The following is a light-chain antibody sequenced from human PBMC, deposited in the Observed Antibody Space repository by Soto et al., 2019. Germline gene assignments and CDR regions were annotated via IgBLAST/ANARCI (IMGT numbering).Light chain of an antibody. CDR2: DVF. J-gene: IGKJ2*01. V-gene: IGKV1-5*01. CDR1: QSITYW. Sequence: DIQMTQSPSSLSASVGDRVTITCRASQSITYWLAWYQQKPGRAPKLLIYDVFNLQSGVPSRFSGSGSGTEFTVTMSSLQPDGSATYYGQQYYSFSYTFSRGAKLEI. CDR3: QQYYSFSYT.